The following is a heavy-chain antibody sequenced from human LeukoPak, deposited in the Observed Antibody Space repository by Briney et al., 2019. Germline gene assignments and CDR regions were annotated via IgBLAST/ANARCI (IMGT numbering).Heavy chain of an antibody. CDR1: GGSLSSGSYY. CDR3: ARGPPPDFDY. V-gene: IGHV4-61*02. Sequence: SETLSLTCTVSGGSLSSGSYYWSWIRQPAGKGLEWIGRIYTSGSTNYNPSLKSRVTMSVDTSKNQFSLKLSSVTAADTAVYYCARGPPPDFDYWGRGTLVTVSS. CDR2: IYTSGST. J-gene: IGHJ4*02.